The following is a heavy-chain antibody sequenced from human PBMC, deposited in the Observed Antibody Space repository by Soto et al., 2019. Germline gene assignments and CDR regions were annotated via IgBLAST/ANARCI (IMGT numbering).Heavy chain of an antibody. J-gene: IGHJ5*02. CDR3: AREEILVAYNWFAP. CDR1: GDSVSSNSAT. CDR2: TYYRSKWYN. Sequence: SQTLSLTCAISGDSVSSNSATWNWIRQSPSRGLEWLGRTYYRSKWYNDYAVSVKSRITINPDTSKNQFSLHLNSVTPEDTAVYYCAREEILVAYNWFAPWGQGPLVTVSS. V-gene: IGHV6-1*01. D-gene: IGHD1-26*01.